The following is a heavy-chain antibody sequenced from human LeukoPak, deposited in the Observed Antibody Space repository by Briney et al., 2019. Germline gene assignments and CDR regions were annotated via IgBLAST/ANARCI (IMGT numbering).Heavy chain of an antibody. CDR3: ASGLAVDDAFDI. V-gene: IGHV3-21*01. D-gene: IGHD4-23*01. J-gene: IGHJ3*02. Sequence: GGSLRLSCAASGFTFSSYSMNWVRQAPGKGLEWVSSISSSSSYIYYADSVKGRFTISRDNAKNSLYLQMNSLRAEDTAVYYCASGLAVDDAFDIWGQGTMVTVSS. CDR1: GFTFSSYS. CDR2: ISSSSSYI.